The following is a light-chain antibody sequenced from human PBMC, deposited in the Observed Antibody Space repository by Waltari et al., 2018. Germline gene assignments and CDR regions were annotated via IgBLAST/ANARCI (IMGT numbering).Light chain of an antibody. CDR3: ATWDDSLKGVI. CDR1: SSNIGAST. J-gene: IGLJ2*01. Sequence: QSVLTQPPSASATPGQSVPISCSGGSSNIGASTVSWYQHVPGTAPKLLIYSNSLRPSGVPGRFSGSKSGISASLAISDLQSEDEADYYCATWDDSLKGVIFGGGSKLTVL. V-gene: IGLV1-44*01. CDR2: SNS.